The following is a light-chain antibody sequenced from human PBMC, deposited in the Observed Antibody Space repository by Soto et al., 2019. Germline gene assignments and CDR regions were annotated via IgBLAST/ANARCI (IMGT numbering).Light chain of an antibody. J-gene: IGKJ3*01. Sequence: ETVLTQSPATLSLSPGERATLSCRASQSVNTFFAWYQQKPGQAPRLLIYDASYRATGVPTRFSGSGSGTDFTLTISSLDPDDFAVYYCQQRDNWPDTFGPGTKVEIK. CDR1: QSVNTF. V-gene: IGKV3-11*01. CDR3: QQRDNWPDT. CDR2: DAS.